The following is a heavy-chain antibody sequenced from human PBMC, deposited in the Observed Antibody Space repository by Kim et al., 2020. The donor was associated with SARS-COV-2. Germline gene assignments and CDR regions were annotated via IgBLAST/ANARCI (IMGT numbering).Heavy chain of an antibody. CDR2: RGAST. V-gene: IGHV3-23*01. J-gene: IGHJ4*02. CDR3: AKRNGDY. Sequence: RGASTYTADTVKGRFTISRDNANNPLYLQMNSLRVEDTAVYYCAKRNGDYWGQGALVTVSS. D-gene: IGHD2-8*01.